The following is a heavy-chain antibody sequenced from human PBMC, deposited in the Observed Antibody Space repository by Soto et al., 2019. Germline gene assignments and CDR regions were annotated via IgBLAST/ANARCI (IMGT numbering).Heavy chain of an antibody. CDR2: ISGSGGST. V-gene: IGHV3-23*01. CDR1: GFTFSSYA. D-gene: IGHD4-17*01. J-gene: IGHJ6*03. CDR3: AKSDYGDNHYYYYYMDV. Sequence: GGSLRLSCAASGFTFSSYAMSWVRQAPGKGLEWVSAISGSGGSTYYADSVKGRFTISRDNSKNTLYLQMNSLRAEDTAVYYCAKSDYGDNHYYYYYMDVWGKGTTVTVSS.